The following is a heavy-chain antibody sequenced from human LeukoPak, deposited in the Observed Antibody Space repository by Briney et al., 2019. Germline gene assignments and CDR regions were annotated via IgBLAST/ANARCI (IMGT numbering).Heavy chain of an antibody. D-gene: IGHD3-22*01. Sequence: SETLSLTCTVSGGSISSSSYYGGWIRQPPGKGLEWIGSIYYSGSTYYNPSLKSRVTISVDTSKNQFSLKLSSVTAADTAVYYCARQCRPYYYDSSGYPAWGQGTLVTVSS. CDR1: GGSISSSSYY. CDR2: IYYSGST. J-gene: IGHJ5*02. V-gene: IGHV4-39*01. CDR3: ARQCRPYYYDSSGYPA.